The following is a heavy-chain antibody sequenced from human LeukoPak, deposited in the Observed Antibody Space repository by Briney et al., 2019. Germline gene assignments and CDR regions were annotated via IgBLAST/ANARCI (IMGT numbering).Heavy chain of an antibody. Sequence: GKTLTLTCAAPGVTLSSYGMHWVRQAPGKGLEWVAVIWYDGSNKYYADSEKGRFTISRDNSKNTLYLQMNSLRAEDTAVYYCARENLMSYHPFDYWGQGTLVTVSS. D-gene: IGHD1-26*01. J-gene: IGHJ4*02. CDR3: ARENLMSYHPFDY. V-gene: IGHV3-33*01. CDR2: IWYDGSNK. CDR1: GVTLSSYG.